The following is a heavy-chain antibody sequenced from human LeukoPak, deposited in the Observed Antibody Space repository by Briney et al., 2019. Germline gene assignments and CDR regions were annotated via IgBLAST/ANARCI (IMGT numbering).Heavy chain of an antibody. CDR1: GYTFINNW. Sequence: ASVKVSCKASGYTFINNWMHWVRQAPGQGLEWMGWINPNSGGTNYAQKLQGRVTMTTDTSTSTAYMELRSLRSDDTAVYYCARVVGGGSAAAGDYWGQGTLVTVSS. CDR3: ARVVGGGSAAAGDY. V-gene: IGHV1-18*01. J-gene: IGHJ4*02. D-gene: IGHD6-13*01. CDR2: INPNSGGT.